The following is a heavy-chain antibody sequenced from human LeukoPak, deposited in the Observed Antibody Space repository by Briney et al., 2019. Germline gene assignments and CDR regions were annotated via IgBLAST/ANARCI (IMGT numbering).Heavy chain of an antibody. D-gene: IGHD3-22*01. CDR3: ARGIRYYDSSGHARLDY. J-gene: IGHJ4*02. CDR2: MNPNSGNT. V-gene: IGHV1-8*01. Sequence: EASVKVSCKASGYTFTSYDINWVRQATGQGLEWMGWMNPNSGNTGYAQKFQGRVTMTRNTSISTAYMELSRLRSDDTAVYYCARGIRYYDSSGHARLDYWGQGTLVTVSS. CDR1: GYTFTSYD.